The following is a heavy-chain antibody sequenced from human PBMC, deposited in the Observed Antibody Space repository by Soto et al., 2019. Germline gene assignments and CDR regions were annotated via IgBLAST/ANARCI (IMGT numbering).Heavy chain of an antibody. CDR2: ISAYNGNT. Sequence: AALKGACKRAGEALTRDVGSCVRQAPGQGLEWMGWISAYNGNTNYAQKLQGRVTMTTDTSTSTAYMELRSLRSDDTAVYYCARYSGYDHYWFDPWCQGTLVTVS. J-gene: IGHJ5*02. CDR3: ARYSGYDHYWFDP. D-gene: IGHD5-12*01. CDR1: GEALTRDV. V-gene: IGHV1-18*01.